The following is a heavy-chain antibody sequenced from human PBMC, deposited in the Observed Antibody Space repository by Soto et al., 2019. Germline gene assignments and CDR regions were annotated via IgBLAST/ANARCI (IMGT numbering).Heavy chain of an antibody. CDR2: MWYDGSQK. J-gene: IGHJ6*01. CDR1: GFTFSAYA. Sequence: QVQLVESGGVVVQPGGSLRLSCAASGFTFSAYAMHWVRQAPGKGLEWVAVMWYDGSQKYYADSVKGRFTISRDNSKNTVALQMSRRRAEDTAVYYCARAITSLASRIYYGMYVWGQETTVIVSS. V-gene: IGHV3-33*01. D-gene: IGHD3-3*02. CDR3: ARAITSLASRIYYGMYV.